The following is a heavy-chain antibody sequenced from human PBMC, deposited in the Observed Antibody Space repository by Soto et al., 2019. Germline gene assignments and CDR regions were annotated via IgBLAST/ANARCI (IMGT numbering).Heavy chain of an antibody. CDR3: ARRLDDTPETFFNWFDP. J-gene: IGHJ5*02. CDR2: IFYTGTA. V-gene: IGHV4-31*03. CDR1: GGSINTGGHY. Sequence: QVQLQESGPGLVKPSQTLSLTCTVSGGSINTGGHYWGWIRHLPGEGLEWIGHIFYTGTAYYNPSLRSRVTVSIDTSANQFSLHMYSVTAADTAMYYCARRLDDTPETFFNWFDPWGQGILVTVSS. D-gene: IGHD2-15*01.